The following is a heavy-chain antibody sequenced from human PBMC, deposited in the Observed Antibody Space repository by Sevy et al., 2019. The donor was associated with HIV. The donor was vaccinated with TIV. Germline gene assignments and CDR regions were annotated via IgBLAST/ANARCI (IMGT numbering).Heavy chain of an antibody. D-gene: IGHD4-17*01. V-gene: IGHV3-15*01. CDR1: GFTFSNAW. CDR3: TTDVLRGHWFDP. CDR2: IKSKTDGGTT. J-gene: IGHJ5*02. Sequence: GGSLRLSCAASGFTFSNAWMSWVRQAPGKGLEWVGRIKSKTDGGTTDYAAPVKGRFTISRDDSKNTLYLQMNSLKTEDTSVYYCTTDVLRGHWFDPWGQGTLVTVSS.